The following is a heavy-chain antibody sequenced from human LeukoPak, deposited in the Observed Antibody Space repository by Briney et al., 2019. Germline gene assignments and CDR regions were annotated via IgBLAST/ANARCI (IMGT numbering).Heavy chain of an antibody. CDR2: ISSSGSTI. CDR1: GFTFSSYE. D-gene: IGHD3-9*01. Sequence: PGGSLRLSCAASGFTFSSYEMNWVRQALGKGLEWVSYISSSGSTIYYADSVKGRFTISRDNAKNSLYLQMNSLRAEDTAVYYCARGSRVLRYFDWSYDYWGQGTLVTVSS. CDR3: ARGSRVLRYFDWSYDY. V-gene: IGHV3-48*03. J-gene: IGHJ4*02.